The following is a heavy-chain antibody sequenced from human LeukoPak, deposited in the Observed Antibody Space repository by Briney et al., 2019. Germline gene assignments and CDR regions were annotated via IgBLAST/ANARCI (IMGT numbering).Heavy chain of an antibody. CDR2: MNPNSGNT. J-gene: IGHJ4*02. Sequence: ASVKVSCKASGYTFTSYDINWVRQATGQGLEWMGWMNPNSGNTGYAQKFQGRVTMTRNTSISTAYMELSSLRSEDTAVYYCARVLAGPDYGSGSDEFDYWGQGTPVTVSS. V-gene: IGHV1-8*01. D-gene: IGHD3-10*01. CDR1: GYTFTSYD. CDR3: ARVLAGPDYGSGSDEFDY.